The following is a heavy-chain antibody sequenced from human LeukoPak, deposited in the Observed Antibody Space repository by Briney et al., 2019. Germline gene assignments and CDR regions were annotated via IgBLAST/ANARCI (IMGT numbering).Heavy chain of an antibody. CDR2: IKQDGSEE. J-gene: IGHJ4*02. CDR3: ARERYFAFDY. Sequence: GGSLRLSCAASGFTFSSYWMSWVRQAPGKGLEWVANIKQDGSEEYYVDSVKGRFTISRDNAKNSLYLQMDSLRPEDTAIFYCARERYFAFDYWGQGNLVTVSS. D-gene: IGHD3-9*01. V-gene: IGHV3-7*01. CDR1: GFTFSSYW.